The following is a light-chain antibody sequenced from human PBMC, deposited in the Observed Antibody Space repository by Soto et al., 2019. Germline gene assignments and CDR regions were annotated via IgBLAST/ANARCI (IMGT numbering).Light chain of an antibody. J-gene: IGKJ1*01. CDR2: GAS. CDR3: QQYKDWPKT. CDR1: QSVSSY. V-gene: IGKV3-15*01. Sequence: ETVMTQSPATLSVSPGEGAVLSCRASQSVSSYLAWYHQRPGQAPRLLIYGASTRATGIPTRFSGSGSGTEFTLTIDSLQSEDSAVYYCQQYKDWPKTFGQGTKVEI.